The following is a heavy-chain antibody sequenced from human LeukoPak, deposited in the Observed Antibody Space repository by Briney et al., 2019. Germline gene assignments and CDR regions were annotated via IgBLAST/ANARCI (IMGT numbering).Heavy chain of an antibody. CDR3: AKGHYYGSGSLDY. V-gene: IGHV3-23*01. CDR2: IGGRDGST. CDR1: GFTFSSYG. Sequence: GGSLRLSCAASGFTFSSYGMSWVRQAPGKGLEWFSAIGGRDGSTYYADSVKGRFTISRDNSKNTPYVQMNSLRAEDTAVYYCAKGHYYGSGSLDYWGQGTLVTVSS. J-gene: IGHJ4*02. D-gene: IGHD3-10*01.